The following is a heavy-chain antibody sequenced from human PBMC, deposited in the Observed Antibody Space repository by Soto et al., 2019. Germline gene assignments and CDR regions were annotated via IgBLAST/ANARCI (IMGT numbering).Heavy chain of an antibody. V-gene: IGHV1-18*01. CDR2: ISAYNGNT. Sequence: ASVKFSCKASGYTFTSYGISWVRQAPGQGLEWMGWISAYNGNTNYAQKLQGRVTMTTDTSTSTAYMELRSLRSDDTAVYYCARDFVVVPAAAQYYYYGMDVWGQGTTVTVSS. J-gene: IGHJ6*02. CDR1: GYTFTSYG. CDR3: ARDFVVVPAAAQYYYYGMDV. D-gene: IGHD2-2*01.